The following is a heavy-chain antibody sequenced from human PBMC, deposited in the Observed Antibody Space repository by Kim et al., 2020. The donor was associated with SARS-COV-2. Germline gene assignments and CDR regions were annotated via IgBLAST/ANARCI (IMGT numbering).Heavy chain of an antibody. CDR3: ARARITMIVVVKYFDY. D-gene: IGHD3-22*01. CDR1: GGSISSGGYY. CDR2: IYYSGST. J-gene: IGHJ4*02. Sequence: SETLSLTCTVSGGSISSGGYYWSWIRQHPGKGLEWIGYIYYSGSTYYNPSLKSRVTISVDTSKTQFSLKLSSVTAADTAVYYCARARITMIVVVKYFDYWGQGTLVTVSS. V-gene: IGHV4-31*03.